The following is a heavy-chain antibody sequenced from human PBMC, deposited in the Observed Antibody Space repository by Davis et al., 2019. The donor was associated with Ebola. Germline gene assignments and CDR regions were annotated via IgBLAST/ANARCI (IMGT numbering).Heavy chain of an antibody. CDR3: GRGRGQYENRGGDF. CDR2: ISAYNGNT. D-gene: IGHD3-22*01. CDR1: GYTFTSYG. V-gene: IGHV1-18*04. Sequence: ASVKVSCKASGYTFTSYGISWVRQAPGQGLEWMGWISAYNGNTNYAQKLQGRATMTRDTSTRTVYMELSSLRSEDTAVYYCGRGRGQYENRGGDFWGQGTLVNVS. J-gene: IGHJ4*02.